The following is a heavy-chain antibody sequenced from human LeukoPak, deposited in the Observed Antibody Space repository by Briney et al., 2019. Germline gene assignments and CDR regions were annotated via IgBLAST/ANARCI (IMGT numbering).Heavy chain of an antibody. CDR2: IYYSGSA. V-gene: IGHV4-39*07. CDR3: ARRHRATTREFDY. J-gene: IGHJ4*02. Sequence: PSETLSLTCTVSGGSISTSNYYWGWIRQPPGKGLEWIGTIYYSGSAYYNPSLKSRLTISVDTSKNQFSLKVRSVTAADTAVYYCARRHRATTREFDYWGQGTLVIVSP. D-gene: IGHD4-17*01. CDR1: GGSISTSNYY.